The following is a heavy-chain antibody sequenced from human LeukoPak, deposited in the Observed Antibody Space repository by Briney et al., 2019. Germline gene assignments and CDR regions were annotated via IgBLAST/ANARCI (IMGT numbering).Heavy chain of an antibody. D-gene: IGHD4-17*01. CDR2: ISSSSSYI. CDR1: GFTFSSYS. J-gene: IGHJ4*02. V-gene: IGHV3-21*01. CDR3: ARAVYGDGEGY. Sequence: GSLRLSCAASGFTFSSYSMNRVRQAPGKGLEWGSSISSSSSYIYYADSVKGRFTISRDNAKNSLYLQMNSLRAEDTAVYYCARAVYGDGEGYWGQGTLVTVSS.